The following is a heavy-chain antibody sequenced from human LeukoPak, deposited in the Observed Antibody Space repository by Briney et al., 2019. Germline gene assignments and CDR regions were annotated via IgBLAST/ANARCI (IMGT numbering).Heavy chain of an antibody. CDR1: GFTFSSYE. Sequence: PGGSLRLSCAASGFTFSSYEMNRVRQAPGKGLEWVSYISGSGNVIYYADSVKGRFTISRDNAKNSLYLQMSSLRAEDTAVYYCARDWDTDYSYDYYMDVWGKGTTVTVSS. D-gene: IGHD5-18*01. V-gene: IGHV3-48*03. CDR3: ARDWDTDYSYDYYMDV. J-gene: IGHJ6*03. CDR2: ISGSGNVI.